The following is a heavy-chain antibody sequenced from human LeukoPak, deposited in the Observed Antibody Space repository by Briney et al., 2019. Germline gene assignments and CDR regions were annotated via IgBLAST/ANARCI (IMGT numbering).Heavy chain of an antibody. D-gene: IGHD3-3*01. Sequence: SETLSLTCTVSGGSVNSGSYYWSWIRQSPGKGLEWIGYVYYSGSANYNPSLKNRVTISVDTSKNQFSLKLSSVPAADTAVYYCARAFPIFGVVDVWGQGTTVTVSS. CDR1: GGSVNSGSYY. CDR3: ARAFPIFGVVDV. J-gene: IGHJ3*01. CDR2: VYYSGSA. V-gene: IGHV4-61*01.